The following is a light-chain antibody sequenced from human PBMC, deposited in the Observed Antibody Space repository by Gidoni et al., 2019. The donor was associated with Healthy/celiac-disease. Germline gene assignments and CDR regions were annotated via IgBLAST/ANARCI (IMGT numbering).Light chain of an antibody. CDR2: GAS. CDR1: QSVSSN. CDR3: QQYNNWPPFT. V-gene: IGKV3-15*01. Sequence: EIVMTQSPATLSVSPGERATLSCRASQSVSSNVAWYQQKPGQAPRLLIYGASTRATGIPARFSGSGSGTEFTLTISSLQSEDCAVYYGQQYNNWPPFTFGPGTKVDIK. J-gene: IGKJ3*01.